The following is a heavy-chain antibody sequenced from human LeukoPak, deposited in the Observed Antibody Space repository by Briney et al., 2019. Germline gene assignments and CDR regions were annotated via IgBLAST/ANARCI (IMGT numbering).Heavy chain of an antibody. Sequence: SETLSLTCTVSGRSISIYYWSCIRQPPRRGLEWIGYIYYSGSTNYNPSLKSRVTISVDTSKNLYSLKLSSVTAADTAVYYCAKGKTPATFDYWGQGTLVTVS. CDR1: GRSISIYY. CDR3: AKGKTPATFDY. CDR2: IYYSGST. D-gene: IGHD4-23*01. V-gene: IGHV4-59*01. J-gene: IGHJ4*02.